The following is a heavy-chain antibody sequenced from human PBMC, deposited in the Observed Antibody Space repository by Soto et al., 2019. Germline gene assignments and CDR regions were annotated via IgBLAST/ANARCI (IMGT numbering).Heavy chain of an antibody. J-gene: IGHJ4*02. CDR2: IYHSGSA. D-gene: IGHD3-22*01. CDR3: AIYSSGYHPY. Sequence: SETLSLTCTVSGGSITSAGYYWSWIRQHPGKGLEWIGHIYHSGSAYFNPSLKSRITISVDTSKNQFSLKLTSVTAADTAVYYCAIYSSGYHPYWGQGTLVTVSS. CDR1: GGSITSAGYY. V-gene: IGHV4-31*03.